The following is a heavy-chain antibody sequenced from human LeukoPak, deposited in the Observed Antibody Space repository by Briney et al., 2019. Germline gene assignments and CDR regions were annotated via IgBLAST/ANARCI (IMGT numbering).Heavy chain of an antibody. Sequence: GGSLRLSCAASGFSFSSFWMHWVRQVPGKGLVWVSGINSDGTTTGYADSVKGRFTISRDNAKNSLYLQMNSLRLEDTALYYCAKGKFGELSYVFDNWGQGTLVTVSS. D-gene: IGHD3-10*01. CDR1: GFSFSSFW. J-gene: IGHJ5*02. CDR3: AKGKFGELSYVFDN. V-gene: IGHV3-74*01. CDR2: INSDGTTT.